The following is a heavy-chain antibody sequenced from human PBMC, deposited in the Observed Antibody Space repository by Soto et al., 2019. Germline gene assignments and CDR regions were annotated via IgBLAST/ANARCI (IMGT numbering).Heavy chain of an antibody. CDR2: ISYDGSNK. CDR3: ARTIAAANKNYYYYGMDV. J-gene: IGHJ6*02. D-gene: IGHD6-13*01. V-gene: IGHV3-30-3*01. CDR1: GFTFSSYA. Sequence: PGGSLRLSCAASGFTFSSYAMHWVRQAPGKGLEWVAVISYDGSNKYYADSVKGRFTISRDNSKNTLYLQMNSLRAEDTAVYYCARTIAAANKNYYYYGMDVWGQGTTVTVSS.